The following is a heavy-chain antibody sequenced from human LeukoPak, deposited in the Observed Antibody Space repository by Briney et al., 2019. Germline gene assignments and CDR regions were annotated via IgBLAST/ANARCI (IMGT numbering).Heavy chain of an antibody. CDR1: GFTFSSYS. Sequence: GGSLRLSCAASGFTFSSYSMNWVRQAPGKGLGWVSSISSSSSYIYYADSVKGRFTISRDNAKNSLYLQMNSLRAEDTAVYYCARGCSSTSCYGYWGQGTLVTVSS. CDR2: ISSSSSYI. V-gene: IGHV3-21*01. D-gene: IGHD2-2*01. CDR3: ARGCSSTSCYGY. J-gene: IGHJ4*02.